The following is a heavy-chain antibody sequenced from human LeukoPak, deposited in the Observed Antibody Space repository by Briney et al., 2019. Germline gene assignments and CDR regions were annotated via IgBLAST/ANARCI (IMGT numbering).Heavy chain of an antibody. CDR1: GFTFSSYG. Sequence: GGSLRLSCAASGFTFSSYGMHWVRQAPGKGLEWVVVIWYDGSNKYYADSVKGRFTISRDNSKNTLYLQMNSLRAEDTAVYYCARGSRELVQGGIFDYWGQGTLVTVSS. J-gene: IGHJ4*02. D-gene: IGHD6-6*01. CDR2: IWYDGSNK. CDR3: ARGSRELVQGGIFDY. V-gene: IGHV3-33*01.